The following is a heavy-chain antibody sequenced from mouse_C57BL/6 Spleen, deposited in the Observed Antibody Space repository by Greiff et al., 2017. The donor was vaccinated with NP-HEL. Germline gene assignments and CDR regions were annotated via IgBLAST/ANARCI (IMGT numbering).Heavy chain of an antibody. CDR3: ATNYDYERGFAY. D-gene: IGHD2-4*01. CDR2: IYPGDGDT. Sequence: VQLQQSGAELVKPGASVKISCKASGYAFSSYWMNWVKQRPGKGLEWIGQIYPGDGDTNYNGKFKGKATLTADKSSSTAYRQLSSLTSEDSAVYFCATNYDYERGFAYWGQGTLVTVSA. CDR1: GYAFSSYW. V-gene: IGHV1-80*01. J-gene: IGHJ3*01.